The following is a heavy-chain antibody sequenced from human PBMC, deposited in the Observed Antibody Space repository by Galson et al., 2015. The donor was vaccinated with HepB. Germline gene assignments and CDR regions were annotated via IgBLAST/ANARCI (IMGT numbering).Heavy chain of an antibody. V-gene: IGHV3-53*01. D-gene: IGHD1-20*01. CDR3: ARGRGYNWNDVFQYYYYYGMDV. CDR1: GFTVSSNY. CDR2: IYTGGRT. J-gene: IGHJ6*02. Sequence: SLRLSCAASGFTVSSNYMSWVRQAPGKGPEWVSLIYTGGRTYYADSVKGRFTISRDNSKNTLYLQMNSLRAEDTAVYYCARGRGYNWNDVFQYYYYYGMDVWGQGTTITVSS.